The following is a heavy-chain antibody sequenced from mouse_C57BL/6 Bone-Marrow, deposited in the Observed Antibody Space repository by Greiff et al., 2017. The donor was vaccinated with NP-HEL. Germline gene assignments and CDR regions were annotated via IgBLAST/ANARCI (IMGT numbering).Heavy chain of an antibody. J-gene: IGHJ4*01. V-gene: IGHV1-15*01. CDR1: GYTFTDYE. CDR3: TRVVATRGAMDY. D-gene: IGHD1-1*01. CDR2: IDPETGGT. Sequence: VQLQQSGAELVRPGASVTLSCKASGYTFTDYEMHWVKQTPVHGLEWIGAIDPETGGTAYNQKFKGKAILTADKSSSTAYMELRSLTSEDSAVYYCTRVVATRGAMDYWGQGTSVTVSS.